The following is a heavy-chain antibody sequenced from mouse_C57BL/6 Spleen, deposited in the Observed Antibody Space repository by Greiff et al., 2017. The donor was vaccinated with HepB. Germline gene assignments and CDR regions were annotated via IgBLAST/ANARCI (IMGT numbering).Heavy chain of an antibody. CDR2: IWSGGST. CDR1: GFSLTSYG. Sequence: VKLVESGPGLVQPSQSLSITCTVSGFSLTSYGVHWVRQSPGKGLEWLGVIWSGGSTDYNAAFISRLSISKDNSKSQVFFKMNSLQADDTAIYYCANYGNYEGLYFDVWGTGTTVTVSS. V-gene: IGHV2-2*01. J-gene: IGHJ1*03. CDR3: ANYGNYEGLYFDV. D-gene: IGHD2-1*01.